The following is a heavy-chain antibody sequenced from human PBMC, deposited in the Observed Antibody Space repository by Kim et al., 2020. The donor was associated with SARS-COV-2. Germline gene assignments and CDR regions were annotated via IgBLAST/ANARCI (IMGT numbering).Heavy chain of an antibody. Sequence: SETLSLTCTVSGGSISSYYWSWIRQPPGKGLEWIGYIYYSGSTNYNPSLKSRVTISVDTSKNQFSLKLSSVTAADTAVYYCARGRGATDAFDIWGQGTMV. CDR2: IYYSGST. D-gene: IGHD1-26*01. V-gene: IGHV4-59*01. CDR3: ARGRGATDAFDI. J-gene: IGHJ3*02. CDR1: GGSISSYY.